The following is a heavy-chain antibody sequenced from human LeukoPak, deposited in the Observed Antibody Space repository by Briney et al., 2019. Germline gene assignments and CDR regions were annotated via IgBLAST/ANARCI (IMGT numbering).Heavy chain of an antibody. CDR2: ISYDGSNK. J-gene: IGHJ4*02. Sequence: GGSLRLSCAASGFTCNSHGMDWVRQAPGKGLEWVALISYDGSNKYYADSVKGRFTISRDNSKNTLYLQMNSLRAEDTDAYYCAKRGYCSGGTCYSFHFDYWGQGTLVTVSS. D-gene: IGHD2-15*01. CDR3: AKRGYCSGGTCYSFHFDY. CDR1: GFTCNSHG. V-gene: IGHV3-30*18.